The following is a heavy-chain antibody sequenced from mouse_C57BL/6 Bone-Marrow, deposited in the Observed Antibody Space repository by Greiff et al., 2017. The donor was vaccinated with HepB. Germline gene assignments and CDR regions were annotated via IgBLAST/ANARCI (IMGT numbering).Heavy chain of an antibody. V-gene: IGHV1-62-2*01. J-gene: IGHJ4*01. Sequence: VQLQQSGAELVKPGASVKLSCKASGYTFTEYTIHWVKQRSGQGLEWIGCFYPGSGSIKYNEKFKDKATLTADKSSSTVYMELSRLTSEDSAVYFCVRHEDPYYYGSSYEAMDYWGQGTSVTVSS. CDR1: GYTFTEYT. D-gene: IGHD1-1*01. CDR3: VRHEDPYYYGSSYEAMDY. CDR2: FYPGSGSI.